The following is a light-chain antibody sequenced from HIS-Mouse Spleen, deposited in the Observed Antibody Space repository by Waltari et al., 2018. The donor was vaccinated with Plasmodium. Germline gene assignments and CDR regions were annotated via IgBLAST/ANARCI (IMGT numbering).Light chain of an antibody. CDR1: QGISSY. J-gene: IGKJ4*02. Sequence: ATRMTQSPSSFSASTGDTVTITWRASQGISSYFAWYQQKPGKSPQLLIYPASTLPSGVPSRFSGSGSGTDYALTISCLQSGDFATYCCRQYYSDLRTLDGGTKVEIK. CDR3: RQYYSDLRT. V-gene: IGKV1-8*01. CDR2: PAS.